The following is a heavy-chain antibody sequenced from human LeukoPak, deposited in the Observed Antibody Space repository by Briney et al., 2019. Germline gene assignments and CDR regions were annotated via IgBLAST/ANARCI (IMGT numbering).Heavy chain of an antibody. CDR1: GGSISSGAYY. Sequence: PSETLSLTCTVSGGSISSGAYYWTWIRQPPGKGLEWIGYIHYSGSTHYNPSLESRVTISVDTSKNQFSLKLNSVTAADTAVYYCARAFYYYDSSGYPPYGMDVWGQGTTVTVSS. V-gene: IGHV4-30-4*01. CDR2: IHYSGST. J-gene: IGHJ6*02. D-gene: IGHD3-22*01. CDR3: ARAFYYYDSSGYPPYGMDV.